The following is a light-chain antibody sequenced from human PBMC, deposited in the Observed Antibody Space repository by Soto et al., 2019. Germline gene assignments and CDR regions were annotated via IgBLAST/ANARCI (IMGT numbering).Light chain of an antibody. J-gene: IGKJ5*01. CDR2: AAS. Sequence: DIQMTQSPSSLSASVGDRVTITCRASQSISSYLNWYQQKPGKAPKLLIYAASSLQSGVPSRFSGSGSGTDLTLTIRRLQPGDFATYYCQHTYITPNTFGQGTRLEIK. CDR3: QHTYITPNT. V-gene: IGKV1-39*01. CDR1: QSISSY.